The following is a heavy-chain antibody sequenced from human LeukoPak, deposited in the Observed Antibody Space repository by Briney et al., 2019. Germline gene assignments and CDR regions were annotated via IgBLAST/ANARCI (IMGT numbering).Heavy chain of an antibody. J-gene: IGHJ4*02. Sequence: GRSLRLSCADSGFTFSIYTMHWFRQAPGSALEWVAVISNDGSYINYIDSVRGRFTISRDNSRSTLYLQMDSLRAEDTAVYFCARERASCYFDYWGQGTLVTVSS. D-gene: IGHD2-2*01. CDR3: ARERASCYFDY. CDR1: GFTFSIYT. CDR2: ISNDGSYI. V-gene: IGHV3-30*04.